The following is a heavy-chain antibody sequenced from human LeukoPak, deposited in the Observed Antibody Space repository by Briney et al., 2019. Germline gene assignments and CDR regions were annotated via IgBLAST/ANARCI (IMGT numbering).Heavy chain of an antibody. CDR1: GFTFSDHA. CDR3: SRGPTVPFRSYYGMDV. Sequence: QPGRSLRLSCTASGFTFSDHAMTWFRQAPGKGLEWVGFIRSRAYGGTTECAASVKGRFSISRDDSKSVAYLQMNSLKTEDTAVYYCSRGPTVPFRSYYGMDVWGQGTTVTVSS. V-gene: IGHV3-49*03. J-gene: IGHJ6*02. D-gene: IGHD4-17*01. CDR2: IRSRAYGGTT.